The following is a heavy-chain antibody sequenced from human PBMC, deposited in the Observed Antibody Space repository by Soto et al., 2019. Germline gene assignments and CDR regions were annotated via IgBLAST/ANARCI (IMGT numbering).Heavy chain of an antibody. V-gene: IGHV1-46*01. Sequence: GASVKVSCKASGYTFTSYGISWVRQAPGQGLEWMGIINPSGGSTSYAQKFQGRVTMTRDTSTSTVYMELSSLRSEDTAVYYCAAMIVVVGYYYYGMDVWG. J-gene: IGHJ6*02. CDR3: AAMIVVVGYYYYGMDV. CDR1: GYTFTSYG. CDR2: INPSGGST. D-gene: IGHD3-22*01.